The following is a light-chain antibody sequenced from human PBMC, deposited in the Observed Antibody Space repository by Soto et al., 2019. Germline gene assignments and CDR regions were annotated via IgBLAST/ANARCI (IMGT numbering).Light chain of an antibody. CDR3: QQYDHLSLT. CDR1: QDITNS. CDR2: DAS. Sequence: DIQMTQSPSSLSASVGDRVTITWQASQDITNSLNWYQQKSGKAPNLLIFDASNLDAGVPSRFSGSGSGTYFTFTIHSLQPEDVATYYCQQYDHLSLTFGGGTKVDIK. J-gene: IGKJ4*01. V-gene: IGKV1-33*01.